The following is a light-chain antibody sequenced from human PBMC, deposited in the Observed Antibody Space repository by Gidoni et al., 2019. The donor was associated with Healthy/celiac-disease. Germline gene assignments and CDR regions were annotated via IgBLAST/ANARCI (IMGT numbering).Light chain of an antibody. CDR3: QQYNNWPYT. CDR1: QSVGSN. CDR2: GAS. Sequence: EIVMTHSPATLSVSQGERSTLSCRPSQSVGSNLAWYQQKPGQAPRLLIYGASTRATGIPARFSGSGSGTEFTLTISSLQSEDFAVYYCQQYNNWPYTFGQGTKLEIK. J-gene: IGKJ2*01. V-gene: IGKV3-15*01.